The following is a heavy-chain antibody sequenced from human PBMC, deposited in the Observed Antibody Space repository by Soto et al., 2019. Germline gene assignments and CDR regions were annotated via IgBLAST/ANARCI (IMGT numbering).Heavy chain of an antibody. CDR1: GYTLTELS. CDR2: FDPEDGET. Sequence: ASVKVSCKVSGYTLTELSMHWVRQAPGKGLEWMGGFDPEDGETIYAQKFQGRVTMTEDTSTDTAYMELSSLRSEDTAVYYCATDRRIAAAGSLKYYHCGMDVWGQGTTVTVSS. D-gene: IGHD6-13*01. CDR3: ATDRRIAAAGSLKYYHCGMDV. V-gene: IGHV1-24*01. J-gene: IGHJ6*02.